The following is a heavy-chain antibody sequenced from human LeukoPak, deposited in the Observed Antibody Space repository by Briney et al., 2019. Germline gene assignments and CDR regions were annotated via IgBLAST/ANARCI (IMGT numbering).Heavy chain of an antibody. Sequence: GESLKISCKASGYSFTTYWIGWVRQMPGKGLEWMGIIYPGDSDARYNPSFQGQVTISVDTSITTAHLQWSSLKASDTAIYYCAISLGLSDTYWDFWGQGTLVTVTS. D-gene: IGHD2-8*02. J-gene: IGHJ4*02. CDR1: GYSFTTYW. V-gene: IGHV5-51*01. CDR3: AISLGLSDTYWDF. CDR2: IYPGDSDA.